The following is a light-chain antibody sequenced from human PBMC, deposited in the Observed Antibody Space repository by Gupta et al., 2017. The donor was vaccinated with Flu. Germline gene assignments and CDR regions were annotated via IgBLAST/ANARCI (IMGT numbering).Light chain of an antibody. Sequence: CAGERATLSCRASQSVSSSSLAWYQQRPGQAPRLLIYGASSRAAGIPDRFSGSGSGTDFTLTVSRLEPEDFAVYYCQQYGSSPYSFGQGTKLEIK. CDR3: QQYGSSPYS. J-gene: IGKJ2*03. V-gene: IGKV3-20*01. CDR1: QSVSSSS. CDR2: GAS.